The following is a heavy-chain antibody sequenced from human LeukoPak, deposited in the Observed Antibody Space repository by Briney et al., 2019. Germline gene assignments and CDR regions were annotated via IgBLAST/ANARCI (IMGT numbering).Heavy chain of an antibody. CDR1: GFTFSSYA. Sequence: GGSLRLSCAASGFTFSSYAMSWVRQAPGKGLEWVSAISGSGGSTYYADSVKGRFTTSRDNSKNTLYLQMNSLRAEDTAVYYCAKDGPIAARALRPYYFDYWGQGTLVTVSS. CDR3: AKDGPIAARALRPYYFDY. D-gene: IGHD6-6*01. CDR2: ISGSGGST. V-gene: IGHV3-23*01. J-gene: IGHJ4*02.